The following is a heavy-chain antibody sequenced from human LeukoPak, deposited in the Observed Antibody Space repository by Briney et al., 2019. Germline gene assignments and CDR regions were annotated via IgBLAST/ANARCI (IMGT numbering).Heavy chain of an antibody. CDR3: ARHSVGSGSH. CDR2: IYYSGST. CDR1: GGSISSYY. D-gene: IGHD3-10*01. V-gene: IGHV4-59*08. J-gene: IGHJ4*02. Sequence: SETLSLTCTVSGGSISSYYWSWIRQPSGKGLEWIGYIYYSGSTNYNPSLKSRVTISVDTSKNQFSLKLSSVTAADTAVYYRARHSVGSGSHWGQGTLVTVSS.